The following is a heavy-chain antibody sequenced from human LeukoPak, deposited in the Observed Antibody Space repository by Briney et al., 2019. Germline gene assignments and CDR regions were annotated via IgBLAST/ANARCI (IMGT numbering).Heavy chain of an antibody. D-gene: IGHD3-22*01. CDR1: GYTFINHD. CDR2: ISNYNGDT. Sequence: GASVKVSCKGYGYTFINHDIDWVRQAPGQGLEWVGWISNYNGDTRYAQKFQGRVTMTTDTSTRTSNMELRNLGSDDTAVYYCARALYSDSSGYYPGLDHWGQGTLVTVSS. J-gene: IGHJ4*02. V-gene: IGHV1-18*01. CDR3: ARALYSDSSGYYPGLDH.